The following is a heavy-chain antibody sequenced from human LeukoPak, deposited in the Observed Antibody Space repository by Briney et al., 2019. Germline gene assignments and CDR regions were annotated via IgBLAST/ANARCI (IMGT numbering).Heavy chain of an antibody. V-gene: IGHV1-3*01. D-gene: IGHD1-1*01. CDR1: GYTFTSYG. Sequence: ASVKVSCKASGYTFTSYGISWVRQAPGQGLEWMGWINAGNGNTKYSQKFQGRVTITRDTSASTAYMELSSLRSEDTAVYYCARKLSTTYYYYGMDVWGQGTTVTVSS. CDR2: INAGNGNT. J-gene: IGHJ6*02. CDR3: ARKLSTTYYYYGMDV.